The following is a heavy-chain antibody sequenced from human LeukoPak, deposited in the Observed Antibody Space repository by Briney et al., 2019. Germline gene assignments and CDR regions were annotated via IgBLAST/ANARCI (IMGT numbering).Heavy chain of an antibody. CDR3: AKDRGSTWSFDY. D-gene: IGHD6-13*01. CDR1: GFTFSSDG. CDR2: ISNDGSNK. Sequence: GGSLRLSCAASGFTFSSDGMHWVRQAPGKGLEWVAVISNDGSNKYYADSVKGRFTVSRDNSKNTLYLQLNSLRAEDTAVYYCAKDRGSTWSFDYWGQGTLVTVSS. J-gene: IGHJ4*02. V-gene: IGHV3-30*18.